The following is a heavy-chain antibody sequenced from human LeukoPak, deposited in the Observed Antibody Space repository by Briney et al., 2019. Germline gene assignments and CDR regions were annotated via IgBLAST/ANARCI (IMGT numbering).Heavy chain of an antibody. Sequence: GGSLRLSCVASGFTVRGDYMTWVRQAPGKGLEWVSFVYGGGTTYYEDSVKGRFTISRDSSKNTLFLQMNSLRVGDTAVYYCARAGYFDSSGFYAPDAFDIWGQGTVATVSS. CDR1: GFTVRGDY. CDR2: VYGGGTT. D-gene: IGHD3-22*01. J-gene: IGHJ3*02. V-gene: IGHV3-53*01. CDR3: ARAGYFDSSGFYAPDAFDI.